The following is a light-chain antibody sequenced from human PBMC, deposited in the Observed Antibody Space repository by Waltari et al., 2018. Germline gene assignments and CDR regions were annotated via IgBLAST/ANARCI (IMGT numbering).Light chain of an antibody. Sequence: QLMLTQSPSASASLGASVKLTCPLSSGHSNYAIAWHQKQPEKGPRYLMKVNSDGSHIKGAGSPDRFSGSRSGAERYRTISSLQSEDEADYYCQTGGFGIWVFGGGTKLTVL. J-gene: IGLJ3*02. CDR3: QTGGFGIWV. CDR1: SGHSNYA. V-gene: IGLV4-69*01. CDR2: VNSDGSH.